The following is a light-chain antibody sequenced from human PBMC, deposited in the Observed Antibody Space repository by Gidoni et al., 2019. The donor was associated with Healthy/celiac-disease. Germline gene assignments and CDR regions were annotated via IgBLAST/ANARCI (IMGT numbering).Light chain of an antibody. CDR1: QGISSY. Sequence: AIRMTQSPSSFSASTGDRVTITCRASQGISSYLDWYQQKPGKAPKHLIYAASNLQSGVPSRFSGSGSGTDFTLTISCLQSEDFATYYCQQYYSYPPMFGQGTKVEIK. CDR2: AAS. J-gene: IGKJ1*01. V-gene: IGKV1-8*01. CDR3: QQYYSYPPM.